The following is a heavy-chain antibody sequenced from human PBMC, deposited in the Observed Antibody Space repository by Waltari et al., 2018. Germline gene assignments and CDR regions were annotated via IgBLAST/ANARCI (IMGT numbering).Heavy chain of an antibody. J-gene: IGHJ4*02. CDR2: INHSGST. D-gene: IGHD4-17*01. V-gene: IGHV4-34*01. Sequence: QVQLQQWGAGLLKPSETLSLTCAVYGGSFSGYYWSWIRQPPGKGLEWIGEINHSGSTNYNPSLKSRVTISVDTSKNQFSLKLSSVTAAYTAVYYCARGPEPDYGDHFDYWGQGTLVTVSS. CDR3: ARGPEPDYGDHFDY. CDR1: GGSFSGYY.